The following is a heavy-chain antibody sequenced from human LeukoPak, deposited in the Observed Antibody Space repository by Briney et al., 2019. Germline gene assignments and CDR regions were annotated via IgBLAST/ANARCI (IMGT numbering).Heavy chain of an antibody. CDR3: ATDLPYYYGSGSYAI. J-gene: IGHJ4*02. CDR2: FDPEDGET. CDR1: GYTLTELS. Sequence: ASVKVSWKVSGYTLTELSMHWVRQAPGKGLEWMGGFDPEDGETIYAQKFQGRVTMTEDTSTDTAYMELSSLRSEDTAVYYCATDLPYYYGSGSYAIWGQGTLVTVSS. D-gene: IGHD3-10*01. V-gene: IGHV1-24*01.